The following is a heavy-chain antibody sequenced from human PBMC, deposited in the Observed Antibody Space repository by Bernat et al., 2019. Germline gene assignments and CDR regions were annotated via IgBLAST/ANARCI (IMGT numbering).Heavy chain of an antibody. V-gene: IGHV3-21*01. Sequence: EVQLVESGGGLVKPGGSLRLSCAASGFTFSSYSMNWVRQAQGKGLEWVSYISSSSSCIYYADSVKGRFTISRENAKNSLYLQMNSLRAEDTAVYYCARGFSAVPRDYWGQGTLVTVSS. CDR1: GFTFSSYS. D-gene: IGHD6-19*01. CDR2: ISSSSSCI. J-gene: IGHJ4*02. CDR3: ARGFSAVPRDY.